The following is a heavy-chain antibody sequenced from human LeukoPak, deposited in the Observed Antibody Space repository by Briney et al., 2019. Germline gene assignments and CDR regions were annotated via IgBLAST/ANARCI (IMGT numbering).Heavy chain of an antibody. Sequence: SETLSLTCTVSGYSISSGYYWGWIRQPPGKGLERIGSIYQSGTTYYNPSLKSRVTISLDTSKNQFSLKLSSVTAADTAVYYCARGDIVVLPADHWGQGALVTVSS. V-gene: IGHV4-38-2*02. CDR3: ARGDIVVLPADH. D-gene: IGHD2-2*01. J-gene: IGHJ5*02. CDR1: GYSISSGYY. CDR2: IYQSGTT.